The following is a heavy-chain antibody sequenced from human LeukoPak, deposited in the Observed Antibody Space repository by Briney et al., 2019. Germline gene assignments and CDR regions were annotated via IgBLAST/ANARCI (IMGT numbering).Heavy chain of an antibody. CDR1: GDTFTSYD. J-gene: IGHJ5*02. D-gene: IGHD3-3*01. V-gene: IGHV1-8*01. Sequence: GASVKVSCKASGDTFTSYDINWVRQATGQGFEWMGWMNPKSGNTGYAQKFQGRVTMTRNTSISTAYMELSSLRSEDTAVYYCARPGTNFGINWFDPWGQGTLVTVSS. CDR2: MNPKSGNT. CDR3: ARPGTNFGINWFDP.